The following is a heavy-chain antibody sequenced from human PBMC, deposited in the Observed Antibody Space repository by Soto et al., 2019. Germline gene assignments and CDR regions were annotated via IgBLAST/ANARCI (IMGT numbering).Heavy chain of an antibody. CDR1: GFTFNGYA. J-gene: IGHJ4*02. CDR3: ARSLPIDY. Sequence: ESGGGVVQPGRSLRLSCAASGFTFNGYAMHWVRQAPGKGLEWVTVISYDGRNKYYADSVKGRFTISRDDSRDTLFLQMSSLRAEDTAVYYCARSLPIDYWGQGTLVTVSS. CDR2: ISYDGRNK. V-gene: IGHV3-30*04.